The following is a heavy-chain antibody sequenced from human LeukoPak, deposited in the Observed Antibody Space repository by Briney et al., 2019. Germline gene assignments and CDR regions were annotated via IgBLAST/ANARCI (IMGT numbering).Heavy chain of an antibody. CDR2: IFYSEST. Sequence: SETLSLTCTVSGGSISSYYWSWLRQPPGKGLEWIGYIFYSESTNYNPSLNSRVTISADTSKNQFSLRLSSVTAADTAVYYCARRFRSGYDSNWFDPWGQGTLVTVSS. J-gene: IGHJ5*02. CDR1: GGSISSYY. D-gene: IGHD5-12*01. V-gene: IGHV4-59*08. CDR3: ARRFRSGYDSNWFDP.